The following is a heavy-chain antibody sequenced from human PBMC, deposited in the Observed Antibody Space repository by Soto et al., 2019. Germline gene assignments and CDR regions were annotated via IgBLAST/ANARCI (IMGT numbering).Heavy chain of an antibody. CDR2: ISYDGSNK. CDR3: ARDGIAVAANYFDY. Sequence: HPGGSLRLSCAASGFTFSSYAMHWVRQAPGKGLEWVAVISYDGSNKYYADSVKGRFTISRDSSKNTLYLQMNSLRPEDTAVYYCARDGIAVAANYFDYWGQGTLVTVSS. J-gene: IGHJ4*02. CDR1: GFTFSSYA. V-gene: IGHV3-30-3*01. D-gene: IGHD6-19*01.